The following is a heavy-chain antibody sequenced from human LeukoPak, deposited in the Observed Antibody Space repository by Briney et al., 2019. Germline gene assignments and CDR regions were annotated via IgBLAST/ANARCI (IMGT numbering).Heavy chain of an antibody. Sequence: PGGPLRRSGAGSGFTFDDYTMHWVRQAPGKGLEGVSVISWDGGRRYYADSVKGRFTISRDNSKNSLYLQMNSLRPEDTALYYCAKDGPSGSSSSGYYYYYYMDVWGKGPTVTVSS. V-gene: IGHV3-43*01. CDR1: GFTFDDYT. CDR2: ISWDGGRR. CDR3: AKDGPSGSSSSGYYYYYYMDV. D-gene: IGHD6-6*01. J-gene: IGHJ6*03.